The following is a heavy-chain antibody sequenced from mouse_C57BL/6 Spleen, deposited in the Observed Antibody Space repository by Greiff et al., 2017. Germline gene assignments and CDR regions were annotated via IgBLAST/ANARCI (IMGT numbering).Heavy chain of an antibody. J-gene: IGHJ4*01. CDR1: GYTFTSYW. CDR3: ARSYYGSSLYYYAMDY. D-gene: IGHD1-1*01. V-gene: IGHV1-59*01. CDR2: IDPSDSYT. Sequence: VQLQQPGAELVRPGTSVKLSCKASGYTFTSYWMHWVKQRPGQGLEWIGVIDPSDSYTNYNQKFKGKATLTVDTSSSTAYMQLSSLTSEDSAVYYCARSYYGSSLYYYAMDYWGQGTSVTVSS.